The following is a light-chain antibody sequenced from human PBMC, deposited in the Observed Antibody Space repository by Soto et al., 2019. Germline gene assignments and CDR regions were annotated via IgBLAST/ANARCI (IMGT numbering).Light chain of an antibody. Sequence: DIQMTQSPSSLSASVEDRVTITCRTSQGISNYLAWYQKKPGKVPKLLIFAASTLQSGVPSRFSGNGSGTDFPLTISSRQPEDVATYYCHNYNSAPLPFGPGTKVDIK. CDR1: QGISNY. V-gene: IGKV1-27*01. CDR3: HNYNSAPLP. J-gene: IGKJ3*01. CDR2: AAS.